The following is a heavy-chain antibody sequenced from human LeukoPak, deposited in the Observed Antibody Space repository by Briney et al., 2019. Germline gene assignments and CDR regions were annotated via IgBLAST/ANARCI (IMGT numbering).Heavy chain of an antibody. J-gene: IGHJ6*03. Sequence: SQTLSLTCAVYGGSFTGYYSSCIRQPPGKGLEWIGEINHSGSTTNNPSLKSRVTISVDTSQNQFSLKLSSVTAADTAVYYCARGPPIFGVARYYYYYMDVWGKGTTATVSS. CDR2: INHSGST. CDR1: GGSFTGYY. V-gene: IGHV4-34*01. D-gene: IGHD3-3*01. CDR3: ARGPPIFGVARYYYYYMDV.